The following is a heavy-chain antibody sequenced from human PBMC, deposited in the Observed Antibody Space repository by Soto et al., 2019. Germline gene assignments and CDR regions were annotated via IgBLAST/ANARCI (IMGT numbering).Heavy chain of an antibody. CDR2: IIPIFGTA. Sequence: QVQLVQSGAEVKKPGSSVKVSCKASGGTFSSYAISWVRQAPGQGLEWMGGIIPIFGTANYAQKFQGRVTITADESTSHAYMELSILRSEAMTVYYCASYGGYYSARRGYYSGWFDPWGQGTLVTVSS. CDR3: ASYGGYYSARRGYYSGWFDP. CDR1: GGTFSSYA. V-gene: IGHV1-69*12. J-gene: IGHJ5*02. D-gene: IGHD3-22*01.